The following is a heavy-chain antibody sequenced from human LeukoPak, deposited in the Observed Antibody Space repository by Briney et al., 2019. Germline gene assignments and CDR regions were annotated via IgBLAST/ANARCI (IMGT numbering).Heavy chain of an antibody. J-gene: IGHJ6*02. CDR2: IPYDGSNK. D-gene: IGHD2-2*01. CDR3: AKDLRYQLLSYYYYYGMDV. V-gene: IGHV3-30*18. CDR1: GFTFSSYG. Sequence: GGSLRLSCAASGFTFSSYGMHWVRQAPGKGLEWVAVIPYDGSNKYYADSVKGRYTISRDNSKNTLYLQMNSLRAEDTAVYYCAKDLRYQLLSYYYYYGMDVWGQGTTVTVSS.